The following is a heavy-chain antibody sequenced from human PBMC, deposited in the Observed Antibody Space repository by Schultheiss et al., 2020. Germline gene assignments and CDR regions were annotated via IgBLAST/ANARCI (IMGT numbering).Heavy chain of an antibody. V-gene: IGHV4-59*01. CDR2: IYYSGST. Sequence: SETLSLTWTVSGGSISSYYWSWIRQPPGKGLEWIGYIYYSGSTNYNPSLTSRVTISVDTSKNQFSLKLSSVTAADTAVYYCARGSQDYYYYGMDVWGQGTTFTVSS. CDR3: ARGSQDYYYYGMDV. D-gene: IGHD6-13*01. J-gene: IGHJ6*02. CDR1: GGSISSYY.